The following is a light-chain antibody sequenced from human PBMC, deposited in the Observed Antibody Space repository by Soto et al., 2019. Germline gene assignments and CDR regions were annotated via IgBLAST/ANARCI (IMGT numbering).Light chain of an antibody. CDR2: GAS. J-gene: IGKJ1*01. V-gene: IGKV3-15*01. CDR3: QQYNNWPRT. CDR1: QSVGHN. Sequence: DIVMTQSPVTLSVSPGDRATLSCRASQSVGHNLAWFQQKPGQAPRILIYGASAGATGIPDRFSGSGFGTEFTLTISSLQSEDLAVYYCQQYNNWPRTFGQGTKVEMK.